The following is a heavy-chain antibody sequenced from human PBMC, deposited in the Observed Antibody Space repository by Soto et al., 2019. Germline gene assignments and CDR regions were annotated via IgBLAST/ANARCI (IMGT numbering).Heavy chain of an antibody. D-gene: IGHD3-22*01. J-gene: IGHJ4*02. CDR2: INPYNGNT. CDR1: GYTFSSYG. CDR3: ARIPVGNSGYFEYYFDN. V-gene: IGHV1-18*01. Sequence: GASVKVSCKASGYTFSSYGITWVRQAPGQGLECLGWINPYNGNTNYAQKLQGRVTMTTDTSTSTAYMELRSLRSDDTAVYYCARIPVGNSGYFEYYFDNWGQGTLVTVSS.